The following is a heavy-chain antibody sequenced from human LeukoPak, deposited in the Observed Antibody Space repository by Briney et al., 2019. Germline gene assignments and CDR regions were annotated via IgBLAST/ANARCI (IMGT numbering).Heavy chain of an antibody. V-gene: IGHV1-8*03. J-gene: IGHJ6*03. Sequence: GASVKLSCKASGYTFTSYDINWVRQATGQGLEWMGWMNPNSGNTGYAQKFQGRVTITRNTSISTAYMELSSLRSEDTAVYYCAREFTMVRGHGRDYYYYYMDVWGKGTTVTVSS. CDR1: GYTFTSYD. CDR3: AREFTMVRGHGRDYYYYYMDV. D-gene: IGHD3-10*01. CDR2: MNPNSGNT.